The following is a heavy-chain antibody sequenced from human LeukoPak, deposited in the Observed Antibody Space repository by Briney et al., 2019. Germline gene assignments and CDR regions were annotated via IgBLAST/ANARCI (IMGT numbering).Heavy chain of an antibody. CDR3: AGFLRSGSYYNS. D-gene: IGHD3-10*01. V-gene: IGHV3-30-3*01. J-gene: IGHJ4*02. Sequence: GGSLRLSCAASGFTFSSYAMHWVRQAPGKGLEWVAVISYDGSNKYYADSVKGRFTISRDNSKNTLYLQMNSLRAEDTAVYYCAGFLRSGSYYNSWGQGTLVTVSS. CDR2: ISYDGSNK. CDR1: GFTFSSYA.